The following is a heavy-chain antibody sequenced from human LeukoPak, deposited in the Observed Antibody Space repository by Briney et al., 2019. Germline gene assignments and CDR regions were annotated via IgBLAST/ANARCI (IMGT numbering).Heavy chain of an antibody. CDR1: GYTFTSYA. D-gene: IGHD6-13*01. J-gene: IGHJ4*02. V-gene: IGHV1-69*13. Sequence: GASAKVSCKASGYTFTSYAISWVRQAPGQGLEWMGGIIPIFGTANYAQKFQGRVTITADESTSTAYMELSSLRSEDTAVYYCARGSIAAAGTGVCWGQGTLVTVSS. CDR3: ARGSIAAAGTGVC. CDR2: IIPIFGTA.